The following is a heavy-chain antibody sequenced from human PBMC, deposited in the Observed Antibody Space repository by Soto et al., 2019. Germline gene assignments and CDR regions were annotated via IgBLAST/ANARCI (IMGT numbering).Heavy chain of an antibody. J-gene: IGHJ6*03. CDR2: INHSGST. D-gene: IGHD3-10*01. CDR1: GGSFSGYY. V-gene: IGHV4-34*01. Sequence: QVQLQPWGAGLLKPTENLSLTCAVYGGSFSGYYWSWIRQPTGKGLEWIGEINHSGSTNYNPSLKSRITISVDTSKNQFSLKLRSVTAADPAVYYCARAPYYYGYSYYYYYYYMDVWGKGTTVTVSS. CDR3: ARAPYYYGYSYYYYYYYMDV.